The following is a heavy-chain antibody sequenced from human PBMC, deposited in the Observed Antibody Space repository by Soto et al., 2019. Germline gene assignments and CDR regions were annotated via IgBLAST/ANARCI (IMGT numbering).Heavy chain of an antibody. J-gene: IGHJ4*02. Sequence: PGGSLRLSCEASGFTFSGFDRHWVRQPTGKGLEWVSTIGTAGDTYYAVSVKGRFTISRDNAKNSLSLQMNSLRAGDTAVYFCARGQEVGAHFFDSWGQGTQVTVS. D-gene: IGHD2-15*01. CDR2: IGTAGDT. V-gene: IGHV3-13*01. CDR3: ARGQEVGAHFFDS. CDR1: GFTFSGFD.